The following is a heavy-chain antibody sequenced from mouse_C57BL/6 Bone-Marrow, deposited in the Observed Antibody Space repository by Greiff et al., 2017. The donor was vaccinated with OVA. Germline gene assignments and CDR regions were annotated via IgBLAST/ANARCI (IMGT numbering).Heavy chain of an antibody. D-gene: IGHD1-1*01. J-gene: IGHJ2*01. CDR2: ISDGGSYT. Sequence: EVQVVESGGGLVKPGGSLKLSCAASGFTFSSYAMSLVRQTPEKRLEWVATISDGGSYTYYPDNVKGRFTISRDNAKNNLYLQMSHLKSEDTAMYYCARDRIYYYGSSSFDYGGQGTTLTVSS. V-gene: IGHV5-4*01. CDR1: GFTFSSYA. CDR3: ARDRIYYYGSSSFDY.